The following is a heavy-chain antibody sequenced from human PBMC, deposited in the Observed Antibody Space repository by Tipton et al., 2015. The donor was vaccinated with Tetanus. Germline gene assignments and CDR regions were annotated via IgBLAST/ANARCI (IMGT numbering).Heavy chain of an antibody. D-gene: IGHD3-10*01. Sequence: QLVQSGAEVKKPGESLKISCKGSGYSFTSYWIGWVRQMPGKGLEWMGIIYPGDSDTRYSPSFQGQVTISADKSISTAYLQWSSLKASDTAMYYCATLGSYYYGSGRLLTAQNWFAPWGQGTLVTVTS. CDR2: IYPGDSDT. CDR3: ATLGSYYYGSGRLLTAQNWFAP. V-gene: IGHV5-51*01. J-gene: IGHJ5*02. CDR1: GYSFTSYW.